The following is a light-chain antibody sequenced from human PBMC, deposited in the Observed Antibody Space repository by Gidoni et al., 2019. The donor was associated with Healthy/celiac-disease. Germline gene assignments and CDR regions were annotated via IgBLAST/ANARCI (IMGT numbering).Light chain of an antibody. CDR3: QKYYSTPYT. CDR1: QSVLYSSNNKNY. Sequence: IVMTQSPDSLAVSLGERATINCKSSQSVLYSSNNKNYLAWYQQKPGQPTKLLIYWASTRESGVPDRFSGSGSGTDFTLTISSLQAEDVAVYYCQKYYSTPYTFGQGTKLEIK. V-gene: IGKV4-1*01. CDR2: WAS. J-gene: IGKJ2*01.